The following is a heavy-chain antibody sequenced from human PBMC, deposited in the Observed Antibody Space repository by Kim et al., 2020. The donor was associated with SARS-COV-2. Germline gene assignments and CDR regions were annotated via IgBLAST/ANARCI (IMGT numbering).Heavy chain of an antibody. D-gene: IGHD3-3*01. CDR1: GYTFTSYG. V-gene: IGHV1-18*04. CDR3: ARGHRSITIFGVVIDPIPPMTPDDAFDI. Sequence: ASVKVSCKASGYTFTSYGISWVRQAPGQGLEWMGWISAYNGNTNYAQKLKGRVTKTTDTSTSTAYMELRSLRSDDTAVYYCARGHRSITIFGVVIDPIPPMTPDDAFDIWGQGTMVTVSS. CDR2: ISAYNGNT. J-gene: IGHJ3*02.